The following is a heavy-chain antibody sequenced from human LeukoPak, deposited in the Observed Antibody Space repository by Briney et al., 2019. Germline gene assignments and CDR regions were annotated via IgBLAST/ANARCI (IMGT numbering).Heavy chain of an antibody. D-gene: IGHD5-18*01. Sequence: PGGSLRLSCAASGFTFSTYWMHWVRQAPGKGLEWVSSIGTGGKTKYYADSVKGRFTISRDNARNSLDLQMNSLRAEDTAVYYCSRDGPGYSFDYWGQGTLVTVSS. CDR3: SRDGPGYSFDY. CDR1: GFTFSTYW. J-gene: IGHJ4*02. CDR2: IGTGGKTK. V-gene: IGHV3-48*04.